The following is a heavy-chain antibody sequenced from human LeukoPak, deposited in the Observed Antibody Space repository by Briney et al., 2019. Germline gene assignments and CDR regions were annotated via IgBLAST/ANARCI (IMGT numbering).Heavy chain of an antibody. CDR3: VRDGDGYNFDY. CDR2: ISGSGGST. D-gene: IGHD5-24*01. J-gene: IGHJ4*02. V-gene: IGHV3-23*01. CDR1: GFTFSSYA. Sequence: GGSLRLSCAAPGFTFSSYAMSWVRQAPGKGLEWVSVISGSGGSTYYADSVKGRFTISRDNAKNTLNLQMNSLRAEDTAVYYCVRDGDGYNFDYWGQGTLVTVSS.